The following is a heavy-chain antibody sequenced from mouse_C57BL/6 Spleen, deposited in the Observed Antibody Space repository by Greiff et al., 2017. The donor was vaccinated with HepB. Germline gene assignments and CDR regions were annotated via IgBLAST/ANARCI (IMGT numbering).Heavy chain of an antibody. V-gene: IGHV1-15*01. CDR1: GYTFTDYE. J-gene: IGHJ1*03. CDR2: IDPETGGT. Sequence: VQLQQSGAELVRPGASVTLSCKASGYTFTDYEMHWVKQTPVHGLEWIGAIDPETGGTAYNQKFKGKAILTADKSSSTAYMELRSLTSEDSAVYYCTRPGYGSPWYFDVWGTGPRSPSPQ. CDR3: TRPGYGSPWYFDV. D-gene: IGHD1-1*01.